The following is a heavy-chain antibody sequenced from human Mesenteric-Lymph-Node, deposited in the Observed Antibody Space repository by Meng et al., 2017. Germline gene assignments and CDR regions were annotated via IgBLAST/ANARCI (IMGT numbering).Heavy chain of an antibody. CDR2: IYHSGST. Sequence: VRLQDPRPGLVKPSETLSPTVAASGGSISRINGLPWVRQPPGQGLEWIGEIYHSGSTNYNPSLKSRVTISVDKAKNQFSRKLSSVTAADTAVYYCARVAAAGNEWFDPWGQGTLVTVSS. V-gene: IGHV4-4*02. J-gene: IGHJ5*02. CDR1: GGSISRING. D-gene: IGHD6-13*01. CDR3: ARVAAAGNEWFDP.